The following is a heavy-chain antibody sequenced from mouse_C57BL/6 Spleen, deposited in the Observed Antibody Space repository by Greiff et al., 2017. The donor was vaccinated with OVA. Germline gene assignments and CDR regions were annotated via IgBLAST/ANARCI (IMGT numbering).Heavy chain of an antibody. J-gene: IGHJ2*01. CDR2: ISSGSSTI. CDR3: ARTVSDYFDY. CDR1: GFTFSDYG. Sequence: EVQGVESGGGLVKPGGSLKLSCAASGFTFSDYGMHWVRQAPEKGLEWVAYISSGSSTIYYADTVKGRFTISRDNAKNTLFLQMTSLRSEDTAMYYCARTVSDYFDYWGQGTTLTVSS. V-gene: IGHV5-17*01. D-gene: IGHD2-12*01.